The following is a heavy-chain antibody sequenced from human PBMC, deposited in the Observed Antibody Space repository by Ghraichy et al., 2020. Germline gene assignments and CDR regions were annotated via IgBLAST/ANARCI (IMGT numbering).Heavy chain of an antibody. V-gene: IGHV4-30-4*01. CDR1: GGSISSGYKY. CDR2: IYYSGTT. CDR3: ARDYTRMFQGVMINYFDY. Sequence: SETLSLTCTVSGGSISSGYKYWSWIRQPPGKGLEWIRYIYYSGTTYYNPSLKSRITISMDTSKNQISLNLTPVTAAETAVYYCARDYTRMFQGVMINYFDYWGQGTLVTVSS. J-gene: IGHJ4*02. D-gene: IGHD3-10*01.